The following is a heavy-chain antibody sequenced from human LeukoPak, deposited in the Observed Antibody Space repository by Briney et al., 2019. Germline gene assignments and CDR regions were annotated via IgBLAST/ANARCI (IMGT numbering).Heavy chain of an antibody. J-gene: IGHJ5*02. CDR1: GFSFNDYY. Sequence: GGSLSFCCAAAGFSFNDYYRSWIRQAPGKGEEWLSYINIGGTNTHYADSVKGRFTISRDNAKKSLYLEMNNLRAEDTAVYYCATDGAGFDTWGQGVLVTVSS. V-gene: IGHV3-11*01. CDR2: INIGGTNT. CDR3: ATDGAGFDT.